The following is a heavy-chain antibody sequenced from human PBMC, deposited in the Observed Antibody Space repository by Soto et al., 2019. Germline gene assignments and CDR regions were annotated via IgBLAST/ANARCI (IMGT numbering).Heavy chain of an antibody. Sequence: GESLKISCKGSGYSFTSYWIGWVRQMPGKGLEWMGIIYPGDSDTRYSPSFQGQVTISADKSISTAYLQWSSLKASDTAMYYFARTSAAGKSYSGMDVWGQGTTVTVSS. V-gene: IGHV5-51*01. CDR1: GYSFTSYW. J-gene: IGHJ6*02. D-gene: IGHD6-13*01. CDR3: ARTSAAGKSYSGMDV. CDR2: IYPGDSDT.